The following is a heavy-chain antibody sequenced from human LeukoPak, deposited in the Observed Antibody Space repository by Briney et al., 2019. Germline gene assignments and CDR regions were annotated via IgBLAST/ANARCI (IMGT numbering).Heavy chain of an antibody. Sequence: GSLRLSCAASGFTFSSYAMHWVRQPPGKGLEWIGEINHSGSTNYNPSLKSRVTISVDTSKNQFSLKLSSVTAADTAVYYCARSSGWHLLLLDYWGQGTLVTVSS. J-gene: IGHJ4*02. CDR2: INHSGST. D-gene: IGHD6-25*01. V-gene: IGHV4-34*01. CDR3: ARSSGWHLLLLDY. CDR1: GFTFSSYA.